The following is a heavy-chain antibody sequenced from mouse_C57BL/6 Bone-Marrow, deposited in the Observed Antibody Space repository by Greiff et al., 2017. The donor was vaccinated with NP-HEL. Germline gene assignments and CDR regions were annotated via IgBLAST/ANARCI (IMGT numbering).Heavy chain of an antibody. CDR3: ARSYYGPYWYFDV. CDR2: IYPGSGNT. J-gene: IGHJ1*03. CDR1: GYTFTDYY. D-gene: IGHD2-10*01. V-gene: IGHV1-84*01. Sequence: VQRVESGPELVKPGASVKISCKASGYTFTDYYINWVKQRPGQGLEWIGWIYPGSGNTKYTEKFKGKATLTVDTSSSTAYMQLSSLTSEDSAVYYCARSYYGPYWYFDVWGTGTTVTVSS.